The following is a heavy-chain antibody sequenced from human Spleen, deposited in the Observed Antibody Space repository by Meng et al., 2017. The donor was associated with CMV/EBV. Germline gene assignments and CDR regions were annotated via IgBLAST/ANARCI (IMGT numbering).Heavy chain of an antibody. CDR2: ISSSSSYI. D-gene: IGHD3-3*01. J-gene: IGHJ6*02. V-gene: IGHV3-21*04. Sequence: GESLKISCAASGFTFSSYSMNWVRQAPGKGLEWVSSISSSSSYIYYADSVKGRFTISRDNAKNSLYLQMNSLRAEDTALYYCVRGASGYSNYYYYGMDVWGQGTTVTVSS. CDR3: VRGASGYSNYYYYGMDV. CDR1: GFTFSSYS.